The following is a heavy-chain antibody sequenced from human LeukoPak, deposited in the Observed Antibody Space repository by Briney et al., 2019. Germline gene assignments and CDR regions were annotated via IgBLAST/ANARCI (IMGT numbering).Heavy chain of an antibody. V-gene: IGHV3-7*01. D-gene: IGHD3-3*01. CDR1: GFTFNKYW. J-gene: IGHJ4*02. CDR2: INQDGSEE. CDR3: ARDRNTDFWSGYYTNYFDY. Sequence: GGSLRLSCAASGFTFNKYWMTWVRQAPGKGLEWVANINQDGSEEYYVDSVKGRFTISRDNAKNSLYLQMNSLRAEDTAVYYCARDRNTDFWSGYYTNYFDYWGQGTLVTVSS.